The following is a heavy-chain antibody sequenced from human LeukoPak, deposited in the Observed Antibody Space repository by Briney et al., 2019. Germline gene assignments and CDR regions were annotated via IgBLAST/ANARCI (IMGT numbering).Heavy chain of an antibody. J-gene: IGHJ4*02. CDR2: STHSGST. D-gene: IGHD2-2*01. V-gene: IGHV4-34*01. Sequence: SETLSLTCAVYGESFSDHYWTWIRQPPGKGLEWIGESTHSGSTNYNPSIQCRVTLSVDTSKSRFSLKLTSMTAADTAVYYCARGRTGAAALDFWGPGTLVTVSS. CDR1: GESFSDHY. CDR3: ARGRTGAAALDF.